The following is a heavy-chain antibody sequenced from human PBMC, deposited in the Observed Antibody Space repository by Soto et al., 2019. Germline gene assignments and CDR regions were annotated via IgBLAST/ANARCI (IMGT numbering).Heavy chain of an antibody. V-gene: IGHV1-18*01. CDR2: ISAYNGNT. J-gene: IGHJ5*02. CDR3: ARDQGGYGSGTLNWFDP. CDR1: GYTFTSYG. D-gene: IGHD3-10*01. Sequence: QVQLVQSGAEVKKPGASVKVSCKASGYTFTSYGISWVRQAPGQGLEWMGWISAYNGNTNYAQKLQGRVAMTTDTSTSTASMELRSLRSDDTAVYYCARDQGGYGSGTLNWFDPWGQGTLVTVSS.